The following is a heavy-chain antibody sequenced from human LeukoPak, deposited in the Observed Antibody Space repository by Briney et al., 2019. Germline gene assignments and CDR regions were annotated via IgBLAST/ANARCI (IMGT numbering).Heavy chain of an antibody. CDR3: AKDHGTAVAGFYY. CDR2: ITGTGGST. D-gene: IGHD6-19*01. V-gene: IGHV3-23*01. Sequence: EASLRLSCAASGFSLSTYGVSWVRQPPGKGLEWASGITGTGGSTYYADSVKGRFTVSRDTSKNTLYLQMNSLRAEDTAIYYCAKDHGTAVAGFYYWGQGTLVTVSS. CDR1: GFSLSTYG. J-gene: IGHJ4*02.